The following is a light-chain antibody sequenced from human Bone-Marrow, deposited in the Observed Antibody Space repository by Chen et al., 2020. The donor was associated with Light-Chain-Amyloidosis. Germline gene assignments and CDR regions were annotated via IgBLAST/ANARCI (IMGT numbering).Light chain of an antibody. Sequence: EIVVTPSPATLPVPPGEGDTLPCRARQNVNRHVAWYQQKPGQAPRLLMSATSTRATEIPGRFSGSGSGTEFTLTISSLQSEDSAVYYCQQYNNWPSWTFGQGTKVEIK. CDR3: QQYNNWPSWT. J-gene: IGKJ1*01. CDR2: ATS. CDR1: QNVNRH. V-gene: IGKV3-15*01.